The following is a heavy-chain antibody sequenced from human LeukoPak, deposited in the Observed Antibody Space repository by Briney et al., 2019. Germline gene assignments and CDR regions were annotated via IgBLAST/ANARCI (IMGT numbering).Heavy chain of an antibody. J-gene: IGHJ3*02. Sequence: SVKVSCKASGGTFSSYDISWVRQAPGQGLERMGRIIPILGIANYAQKFQGRVTITADKSTSTAYMELSSLRSEDTAVYYCADDSSGFDAFDIWGQGTMVTVSS. D-gene: IGHD3-22*01. CDR1: GGTFSSYD. V-gene: IGHV1-69*04. CDR2: IIPILGIA. CDR3: ADDSSGFDAFDI.